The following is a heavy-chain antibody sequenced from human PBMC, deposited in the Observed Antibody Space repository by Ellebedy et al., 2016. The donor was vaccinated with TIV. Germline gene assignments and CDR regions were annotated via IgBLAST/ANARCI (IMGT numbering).Heavy chain of an antibody. CDR2: INTDGRST. CDR1: AFTFSSYW. V-gene: IGHV3-74*01. J-gene: IGHJ4*02. CDR3: ARQYSSSSACIGD. Sequence: PGGSLRLSCAASAFTFSSYWMHWVRQAPGKGLVWVSRINTDGRSTSYADSVKGRFTISRDNAKNTLYLQMSSLRAEDTAVYYCARQYSSSSACIGDWGQGTLVTVSS. D-gene: IGHD6-6*01.